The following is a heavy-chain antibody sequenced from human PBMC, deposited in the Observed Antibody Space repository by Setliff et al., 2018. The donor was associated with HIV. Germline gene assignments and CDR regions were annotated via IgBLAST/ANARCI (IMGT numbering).Heavy chain of an antibody. CDR1: GYTFTSHY. D-gene: IGHD3-3*01. Sequence: ASVKVSCKASGYTFTSHYIHWVRQAPGQGLEWMGWINVNNDATNYAQKFQGRVSMTRDTSISTAYMELRSLTSDDTAFYYCARNIDMHYDFWSAYDYWGQGALVTVSS. CDR3: ARNIDMHYDFWSAYDY. J-gene: IGHJ4*02. CDR2: INVNNDAT. V-gene: IGHV1-2*02.